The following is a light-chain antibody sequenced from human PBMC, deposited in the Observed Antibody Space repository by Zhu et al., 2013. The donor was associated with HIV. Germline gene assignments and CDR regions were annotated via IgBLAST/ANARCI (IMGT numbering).Light chain of an antibody. Sequence: EVVLMQSPGTLASSPGETATLSCRASQSVGSSYLAWYQQKSGQAPRLLIYGASSRANDIPDRFSGSGSGTDFTLTISRLEPEDFATYYCLQSNSYPRTFGQGTRLEIK. CDR3: LQSNSYPRT. CDR2: GAS. J-gene: IGKJ2*02. V-gene: IGKV3-20*01. CDR1: QSVGSSY.